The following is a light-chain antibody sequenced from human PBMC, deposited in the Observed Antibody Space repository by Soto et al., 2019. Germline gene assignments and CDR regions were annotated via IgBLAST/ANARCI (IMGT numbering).Light chain of an antibody. V-gene: IGLV2-11*01. Sequence: QSALTQPRSVSGSPGQSVTMSSTGTSSDVGGYNYVSWYQQHPGKAPKLMIYDVSKRPSGVPDRFSGSKSGNTASLTISGLQVGDRVDYYCGPYAGSYTYVVFGGGTKLTAL. CDR2: DVS. CDR3: GPYAGSYTYVV. CDR1: SSDVGGYNY. J-gene: IGLJ2*01.